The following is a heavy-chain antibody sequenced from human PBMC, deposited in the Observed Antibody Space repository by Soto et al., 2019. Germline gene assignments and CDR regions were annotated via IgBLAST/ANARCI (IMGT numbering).Heavy chain of an antibody. CDR2: ISYDGSNK. CDR1: GFTFSSYG. J-gene: IGHJ6*02. CDR3: AKDLLRPGRAYGMDV. Sequence: QVQLVESGGGVVQPGMSLRLSCAASGFTFSSYGMHWVRQAPGKGLEWVAVISYDGSNKYYADSVKGRFTISRDNSKNTLYLQMNSLRAEDTAVYYCAKDLLRPGRAYGMDVWGQGTTVTVSS. V-gene: IGHV3-30*18.